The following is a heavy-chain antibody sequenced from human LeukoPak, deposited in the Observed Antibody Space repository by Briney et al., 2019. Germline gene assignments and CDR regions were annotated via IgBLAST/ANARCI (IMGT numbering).Heavy chain of an antibody. CDR2: INHSGST. V-gene: IGHV4-34*01. CDR3: ARSRGNYGSGTLRNYFDY. Sequence: SDTLSLTCAVYGGSFSGYYWSWIRQPPGKGLEWIGEINHSGSTNYNPSLKSRVTISVDTSKNQFSLKLSSVTAADTAVYYCARSRGNYGSGTLRNYFDYWGQGTLVTVSS. J-gene: IGHJ4*02. CDR1: GGSFSGYY. D-gene: IGHD3-10*01.